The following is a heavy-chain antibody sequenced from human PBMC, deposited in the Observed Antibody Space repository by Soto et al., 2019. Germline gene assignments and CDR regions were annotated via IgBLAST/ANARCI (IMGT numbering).Heavy chain of an antibody. CDR2: TRSSANSYTT. D-gene: IGHD1-26*01. CDR1: GFTFSDFN. Sequence: EVQLVESGGGLAQPGGSLRLSCAVSGFTFSDFNMNWVRQAPGKGLEWVGLTRSSANSYTTEYAASVKGRFTILRDDSQNSLYPQMNSLITEDTAVYYCFRGKMWEVPGIDAWGQGTTVTVSS. CDR3: FRGKMWEVPGIDA. J-gene: IGHJ6*02. V-gene: IGHV3-72*01.